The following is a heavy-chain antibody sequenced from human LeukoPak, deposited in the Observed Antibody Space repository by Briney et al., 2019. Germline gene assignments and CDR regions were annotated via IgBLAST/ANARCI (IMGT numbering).Heavy chain of an antibody. CDR2: ISDTGAAT. D-gene: IGHD5-18*01. J-gene: IGHJ4*02. CDR1: GFTFSSYA. CDR3: ARAGYNIIDF. V-gene: IGHV3-23*01. Sequence: PGGSLRLSCAASGFTFSSYAMNWVRQAPGKGLEWVSVISDTGAATFYSDSVKGRFTISRDNSKNTVYVQMNSLRAEDTAVYYCARAGYNIIDFWGQGTLVTVSS.